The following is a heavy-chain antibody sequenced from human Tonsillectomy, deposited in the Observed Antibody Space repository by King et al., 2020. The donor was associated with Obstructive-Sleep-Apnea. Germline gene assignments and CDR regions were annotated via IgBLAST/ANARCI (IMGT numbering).Heavy chain of an antibody. D-gene: IGHD1-26*01. Sequence: VQLQESGPGLVKPSETLSLTCTVSGGSISSYYWSWIRQPPGKGLEWIGYIYYSGSTNYNPSLKSRVTISVDTSKNQFSLKLSSVTAADTAVYYCARVGAGGDGMDVWGQGTTVTVSS. J-gene: IGHJ6*02. CDR3: ARVGAGGDGMDV. CDR2: IYYSGST. CDR1: GGSISSYY. V-gene: IGHV4-59*01.